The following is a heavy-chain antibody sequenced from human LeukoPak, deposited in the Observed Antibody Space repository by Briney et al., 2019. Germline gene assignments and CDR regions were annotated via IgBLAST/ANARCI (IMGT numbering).Heavy chain of an antibody. Sequence: SETLSLTCTVSGGSISSSSYYWGWIRQPPGKGLEWIGSIYYSGSTYYNPSLKSRVTISVDTSKNQFSLKLSSVTAADTAVYYCARRSDGYGWGYFDLWGRGTLVSVSS. CDR2: IYYSGST. V-gene: IGHV4-39*01. CDR3: ARRSDGYGWGYFDL. J-gene: IGHJ2*01. CDR1: GGSISSSSYY. D-gene: IGHD5-24*01.